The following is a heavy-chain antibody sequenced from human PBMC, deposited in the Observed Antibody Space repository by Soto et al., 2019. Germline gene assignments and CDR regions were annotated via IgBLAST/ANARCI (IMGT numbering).Heavy chain of an antibody. J-gene: IGHJ4*02. CDR2: IKQDGSDT. CDR3: AGGTGWVFNF. V-gene: IGHV3-7*01. Sequence: EVQLVESGGGLVQPGGSLRLSCAASGFTFNTFWMTWVRQAPGKGLEWVAIIKQDGSDTYYADSVKGRFTISRDNTKNSLFLQLNTLRAEDTAMYFCAGGTGWVFNFWGQGTLVAVSS. CDR1: GFTFNTFW. D-gene: IGHD6-19*01.